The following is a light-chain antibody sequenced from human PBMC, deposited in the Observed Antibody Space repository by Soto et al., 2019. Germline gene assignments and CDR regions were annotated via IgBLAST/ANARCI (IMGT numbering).Light chain of an antibody. Sequence: QSALTQPRSVSGSPGQSVTSSCTGTSSDVGGYNYVSWYQQHPGKAPKLMIYDVNKRPSGVPDRFSGSKSGNTASLTISGLQAEDEADYYCCSYAVTFTLVFGGGTKLTVL. CDR1: SSDVGGYNY. J-gene: IGLJ3*02. CDR2: DVN. CDR3: CSYAVTFTLV. V-gene: IGLV2-11*01.